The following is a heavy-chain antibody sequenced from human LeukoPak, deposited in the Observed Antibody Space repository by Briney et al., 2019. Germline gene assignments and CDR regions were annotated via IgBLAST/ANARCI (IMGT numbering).Heavy chain of an antibody. CDR3: ATILAAAGTEVLDF. CDR1: GGTFSSYA. J-gene: IGHJ4*02. CDR2: IIPIFGTA. Sequence: SVKVSCKASGGTFSSYAISWVRQAPGQGLEWMGGIIPIFGTANYAQKFQGRVTITADESTSTAYMELSSLRAEDTAVYYCATILAAAGTEVLDFWGQGTLITVSS. V-gene: IGHV1-69*01. D-gene: IGHD6-13*01.